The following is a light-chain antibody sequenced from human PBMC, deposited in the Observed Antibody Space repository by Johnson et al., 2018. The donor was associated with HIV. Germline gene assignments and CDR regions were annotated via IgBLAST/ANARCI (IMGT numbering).Light chain of an antibody. CDR1: SSNIGNNY. CDR2: DNN. CDR3: GTWDSSLSVSYV. J-gene: IGLJ1*01. Sequence: QSLLTQPPSVSAAPGQKVTISCSGSSSNIGNNYVSWYQQLPGTAPKLLIYDNNKRPSGISDRFSASKSGTSATLGITALQTGDEADYYCGTWDSSLSVSYVFGSGTKGTVL. V-gene: IGLV1-51*01.